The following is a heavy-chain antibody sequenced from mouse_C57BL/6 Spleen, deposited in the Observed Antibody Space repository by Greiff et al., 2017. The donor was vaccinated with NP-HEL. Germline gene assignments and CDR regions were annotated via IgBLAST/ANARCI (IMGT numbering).Heavy chain of an antibody. V-gene: IGHV5-17*01. D-gene: IGHD4-1*02. Sequence: EVQGVESGGGLVKPGGSLKLSCAASGFTFSDYGMHWVRQAPEKGLEWVAYISSGSSTIYYADTVKGRFTIARDNAKNTLFLQMTSLRSEDTAMYYCARTQLALDYWGQGTTLTVSS. CDR1: GFTFSDYG. J-gene: IGHJ2*01. CDR2: ISSGSSTI. CDR3: ARTQLALDY.